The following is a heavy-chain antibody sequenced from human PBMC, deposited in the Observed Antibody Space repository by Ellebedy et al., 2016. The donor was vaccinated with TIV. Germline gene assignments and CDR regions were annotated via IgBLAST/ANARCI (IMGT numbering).Heavy chain of an antibody. CDR1: GYSFTGYY. V-gene: IGHV1-2*02. Sequence: ASVKVSCKASGYSFTGYYLHWARQAPGQGFEWMGWINANTGCTKYAQKFQDRVNMTRDTSLTTAYMELRSLRPDDGDVYFCARDTEYCKSNSCYNLHFFDFWGQGTLVTVSS. J-gene: IGHJ4*02. D-gene: IGHD2-2*02. CDR2: INANTGCT. CDR3: ARDTEYCKSNSCYNLHFFDF.